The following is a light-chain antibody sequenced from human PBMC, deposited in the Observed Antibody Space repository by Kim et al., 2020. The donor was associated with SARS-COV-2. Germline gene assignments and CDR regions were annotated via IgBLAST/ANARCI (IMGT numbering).Light chain of an antibody. CDR1: QGMMNC. CDR2: DAS. V-gene: IGKV1-33*01. J-gene: IGKJ3*01. CDR3: LQCDDLPFT. Sequence: ASVRDRVTITCQASQGMMNCLRWYQQTPGKAPKLLIYDASNLEAGVPARFSGSGSGTDFTLTISSLQPEDIATYYCLQCDDLPFTFGPGTKVDIK.